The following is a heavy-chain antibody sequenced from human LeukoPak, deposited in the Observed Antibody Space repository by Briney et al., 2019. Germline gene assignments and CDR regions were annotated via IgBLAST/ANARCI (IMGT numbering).Heavy chain of an antibody. Sequence: GGSLSLSCPASGFSLTNFAMSWVRQAPGKGLEWVSLIIGSSGDTFYADSVKGRFTISRDNSKNRLYLQMNSLRAEDTALYYCAKGAYDYIEMGYFDYWGQGTLVTVSS. J-gene: IGHJ4*02. CDR3: AKGAYDYIEMGYFDY. CDR1: GFSLTNFA. CDR2: IIGSSGDT. D-gene: IGHD5-12*01. V-gene: IGHV3-23*01.